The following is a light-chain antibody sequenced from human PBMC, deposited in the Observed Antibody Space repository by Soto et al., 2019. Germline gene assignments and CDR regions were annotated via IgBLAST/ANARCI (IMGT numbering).Light chain of an antibody. CDR1: QSVTSNN. CDR2: GAS. Sequence: EIVLTQSPGTLSLSPGERATLSCRASQSVTSNNLAWYQQKPGQAPRLLIYGASSRATGIPDRFSGSGSGTGFTLTISRLEPEDFAVYYCQHYVSPPITFGQGTRLEIK. J-gene: IGKJ5*01. CDR3: QHYVSPPIT. V-gene: IGKV3-20*01.